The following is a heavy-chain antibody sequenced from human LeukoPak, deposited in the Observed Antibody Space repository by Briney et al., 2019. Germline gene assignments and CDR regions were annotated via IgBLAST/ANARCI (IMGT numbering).Heavy chain of an antibody. D-gene: IGHD4-17*01. CDR2: IRSDSSST. CDR1: GFTFSSYW. CDR3: ARGDYNRH. V-gene: IGHV3-74*01. Sequence: WGSLRLSCAASGFTFSSYWMHWVRQAPGQGLVWVSRIRSDSSSTTYADSVKGRFTISRDNTKNTLYLQMNSLRADDTAVYYCARGDYNRHWGQETLVTVSS. J-gene: IGHJ4*02.